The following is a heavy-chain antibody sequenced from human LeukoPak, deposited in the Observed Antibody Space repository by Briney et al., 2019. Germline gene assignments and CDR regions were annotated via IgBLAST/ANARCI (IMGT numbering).Heavy chain of an antibody. J-gene: IGHJ5*02. Sequence: SETLSLTCTVSGGSVTSTTYYWGWVRQPPGKGREWVGVVHYNGATYYDPSLKSRVTMSIDTSENQFSLKVTSVTAADTAVYYCARRRVAATAGWFDPWGQGTLVTVSS. D-gene: IGHD2-15*01. V-gene: IGHV4-39*01. CDR3: ARRRVAATAGWFDP. CDR2: VHYNGAT. CDR1: GGSVTSTTYY.